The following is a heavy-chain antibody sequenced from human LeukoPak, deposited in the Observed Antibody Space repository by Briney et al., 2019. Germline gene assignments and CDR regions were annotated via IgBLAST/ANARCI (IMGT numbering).Heavy chain of an antibody. CDR3: AREESSGWTSSDY. V-gene: IGHV3-30-3*01. J-gene: IGHJ4*02. CDR2: ISYDGSNK. Sequence: PGGSLRLSCAASGFTFSSYAMHWVRQAPGKGLEWVAVISYDGSNKYYADSVKGRFTISRDNSKNTLYLQMNSLRAEDTAVYYCAREESSGWTSSDYWGQGTLVTVSS. D-gene: IGHD6-19*01. CDR1: GFTFSSYA.